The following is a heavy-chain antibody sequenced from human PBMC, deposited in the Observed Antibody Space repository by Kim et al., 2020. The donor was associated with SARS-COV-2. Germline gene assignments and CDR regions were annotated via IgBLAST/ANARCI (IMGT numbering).Heavy chain of an antibody. D-gene: IGHD3-3*01. CDR2: ISYDGSNK. V-gene: IGHV3-30*04. CDR3: ARDPAPALSDDFWMVRHLRWRGGLDY. CDR1: GFTFSSYA. J-gene: IGHJ4*02. Sequence: GGSLRLSCAASGFTFSSYAMHWVRQAPGKGLEWVAVISYDGSNKYYADPVKGRFTISRDNSMNTLYLQMNSLRAEDTAVYYCARDPAPALSDDFWMVRHLRWRGGLDYWGKGTLVTVS.